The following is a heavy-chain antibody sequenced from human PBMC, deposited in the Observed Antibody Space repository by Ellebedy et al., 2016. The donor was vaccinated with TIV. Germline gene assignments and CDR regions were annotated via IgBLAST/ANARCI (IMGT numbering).Heavy chain of an antibody. Sequence: PGGSLRLSCAASGFTFSSYSMNWVRQAPGKGLEWVSYISRSSSTIYYADSVKGRFTISRDNVKDSLYLQRNSLRAEDTAVYYCARRRGSYGDYPDGLDIWGQGTMVTVSS. D-gene: IGHD4-17*01. CDR1: GFTFSSYS. J-gene: IGHJ3*02. CDR2: ISRSSSTI. CDR3: ARRRGSYGDYPDGLDI. V-gene: IGHV3-48*01.